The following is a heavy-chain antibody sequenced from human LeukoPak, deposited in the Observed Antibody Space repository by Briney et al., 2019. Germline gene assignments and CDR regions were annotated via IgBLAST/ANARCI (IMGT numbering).Heavy chain of an antibody. CDR3: ARGDPKIAVAGTFDY. J-gene: IGHJ4*02. D-gene: IGHD6-19*01. CDR2: INHSGST. V-gene: IGHV4-34*01. CDR1: GGSFSGYY. Sequence: SETLSLTCAVSGGSFSGYYWSWIRQPPGKGLEWIGEINHSGSTNYNPSLKSRVTISVDTSMNQFSLNLSSVTAADTAVYYCARGDPKIAVAGTFDYWGQGTLVTVSS.